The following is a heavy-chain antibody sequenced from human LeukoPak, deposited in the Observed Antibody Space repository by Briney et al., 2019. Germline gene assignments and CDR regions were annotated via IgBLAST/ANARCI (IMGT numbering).Heavy chain of an antibody. Sequence: SETLSLTCTVSGGSISSSSCYWGWIRQPPGKGLEWIGSIYYSGSTYYNPSLESRVTISVDTSKNQFSLKLSSVTAADTAVYYCARDGRDGYINWFDPWGQGTLVTVSS. CDR2: IYYSGST. V-gene: IGHV4-39*07. CDR1: GGSISSSSCY. D-gene: IGHD5-24*01. CDR3: ARDGRDGYINWFDP. J-gene: IGHJ5*02.